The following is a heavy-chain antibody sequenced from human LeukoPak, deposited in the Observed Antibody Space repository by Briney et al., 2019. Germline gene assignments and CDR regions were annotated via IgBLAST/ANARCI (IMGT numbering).Heavy chain of an antibody. CDR2: IYHSGST. Sequence: SETLSLTCAVSGYSISSGYYWGWIRQPPGKGLEWIGSIYHSGSTYYNPSLKSRVTISVDTSKNQFSLKLSSVTAADTAVYYCASNVAPAAIGSDAFDIWGQGTMVTVSS. D-gene: IGHD2-2*01. CDR1: GYSISSGYY. CDR3: ASNVAPAAIGSDAFDI. J-gene: IGHJ3*02. V-gene: IGHV4-38-2*01.